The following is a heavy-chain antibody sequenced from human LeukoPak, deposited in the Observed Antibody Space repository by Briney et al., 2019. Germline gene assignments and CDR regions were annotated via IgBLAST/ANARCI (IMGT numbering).Heavy chain of an antibody. CDR3: ARVGAVGGNFDY. CDR2: ISYDGSNK. Sequence: PGGSLRLSCAASGFTFSSYGMHWVRQAPGKGLEWVAVISYDGSNKYYADSVKGRFTISRDNSKNTLYLQMNSLRAEDTAVYYCARVGAVGGNFDYWGQGTLVTVSS. V-gene: IGHV3-30*03. D-gene: IGHD3-16*01. J-gene: IGHJ4*02. CDR1: GFTFSSYG.